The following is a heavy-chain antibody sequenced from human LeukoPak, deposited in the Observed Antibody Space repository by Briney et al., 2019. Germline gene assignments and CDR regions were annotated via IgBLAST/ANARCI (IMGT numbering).Heavy chain of an antibody. CDR2: IIPIFGTA. V-gene: IGHV1-69*05. D-gene: IGHD2-2*01. Sequence: SVKVSCKASGGTFSSYAISWVRQAPGQGLEWMGGIIPIFGTANYAQKFQGRVTITTDESTSTAYMELSSLRPEDTAVYYCARSYCSSTSCYVQSWFDPWGQGTLVTVSS. CDR3: ARSYCSSTSCYVQSWFDP. CDR1: GGTFSSYA. J-gene: IGHJ5*02.